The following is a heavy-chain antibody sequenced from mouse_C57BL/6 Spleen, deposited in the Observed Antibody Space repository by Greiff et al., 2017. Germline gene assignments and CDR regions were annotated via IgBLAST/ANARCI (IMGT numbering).Heavy chain of an antibody. V-gene: IGHV1-69*01. CDR2: IDPSDSYT. D-gene: IGHD1-1*01. CDR3: ARSGSRSAWFAY. J-gene: IGHJ3*01. CDR1: GYTFTSYW. Sequence: QVQLQQPGAELVMPGASVKLSCKASGYTFTSYWMHWVKQRPGQGLEWIGEIDPSDSYTNYNQKFKGKSTLTVDKSSSTAYMQLSSLTSEDSAVYCCARSGSRSAWFAYWGQGTLVTVSA.